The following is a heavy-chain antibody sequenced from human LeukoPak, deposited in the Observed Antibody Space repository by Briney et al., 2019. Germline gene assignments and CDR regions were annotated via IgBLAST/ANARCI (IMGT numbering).Heavy chain of an antibody. D-gene: IGHD3-3*01. J-gene: IGHJ3*02. Sequence: GGSLRLSCAASGFTFSRYDMHWVRQGTGKNLEWVSAIGTAGDTYYPDSVKGRFTISRDNAKNSFYLQMNSLRAEDTAVYYCARASQTYDFWSGYSWYAFDIWGQGTMVTVSS. CDR3: ARASQTYDFWSGYSWYAFDI. CDR2: IGTAGDT. V-gene: IGHV3-13*01. CDR1: GFTFSRYD.